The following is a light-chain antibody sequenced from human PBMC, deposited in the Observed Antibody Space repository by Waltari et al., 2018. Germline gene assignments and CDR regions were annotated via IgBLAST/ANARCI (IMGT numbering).Light chain of an antibody. J-gene: IGKJ1*01. CDR2: GAS. Sequence: EIVMTQSPATLSVSPGERATLSCRASQSVSSNLAWYQQKPGQAPRLLPYGASTRATGIPARFSGSGSGTEFTLTISSLQSEDFAVYSCQQYNNWPGTFGQGTKVEIK. V-gene: IGKV3-15*01. CDR3: QQYNNWPGT. CDR1: QSVSSN.